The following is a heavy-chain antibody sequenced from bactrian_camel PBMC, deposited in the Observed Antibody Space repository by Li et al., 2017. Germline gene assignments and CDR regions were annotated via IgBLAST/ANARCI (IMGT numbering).Heavy chain of an antibody. CDR1: GFTFSSYW. J-gene: IGHJ4*01. D-gene: IGHD3*01. CDR2: ISNDGSNT. V-gene: IGHV3S6*01. CDR3: AVRYGLGAKRGGYNY. Sequence: SGGGLVQPGGSLRLSCEASGFTFSSYWMWWVRQAPGKGLEWVSSISNDGSNTYYPDSVKGRFTISRDNAKDMVYLQMNSLKSEDTALYYCAVRYGLGAKRGGYNYWGQGTQVTVS.